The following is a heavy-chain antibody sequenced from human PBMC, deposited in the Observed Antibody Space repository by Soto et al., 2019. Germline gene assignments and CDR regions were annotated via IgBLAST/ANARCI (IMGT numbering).Heavy chain of an antibody. J-gene: IGHJ4*02. V-gene: IGHV3-74*01. CDR2: IYSDVTT. Sequence: EVQLVESGGGLVQPGGSLRLSCAASGLTFRSYWMHWVRQAPGKGLVWVSRIYSDVTTSYADAVKGRFTISRDNAKNTLYLQMNSLTAEGTAMYYCATYSDNLWGFDYWGQGTLVTVSS. CDR3: ATYSDNLWGFDY. CDR1: GLTFRSYW. D-gene: IGHD3-16*01.